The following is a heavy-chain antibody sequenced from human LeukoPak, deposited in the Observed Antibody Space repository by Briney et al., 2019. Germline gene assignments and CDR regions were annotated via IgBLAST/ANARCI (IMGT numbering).Heavy chain of an antibody. Sequence: GASVKVSCEASGYTFTSYYMHWVRQAPGQGLEWMGIINPSGGSTSYAQKFQGRVTMTRDTSTSTVYMELSSLRSEDTAVYYCARDLWFGEDLGAFDIWGQGTMVTVSS. CDR1: GYTFTSYY. J-gene: IGHJ3*02. CDR3: ARDLWFGEDLGAFDI. D-gene: IGHD3-10*01. V-gene: IGHV1-46*01. CDR2: INPSGGST.